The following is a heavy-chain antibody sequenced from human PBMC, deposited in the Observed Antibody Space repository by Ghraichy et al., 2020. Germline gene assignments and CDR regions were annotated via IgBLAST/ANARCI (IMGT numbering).Heavy chain of an antibody. CDR3: ARGKAAAGYNWFDP. J-gene: IGHJ5*02. CDR2: MNPNSGNT. Sequence: ASVKVSCKASGYTFTSYDINWVRQATGQGLEWMGWMNPNSGNTGYAQKFQGRVTMTRNTSISTAYMELSSLRSEDTAVYYCARGKAAAGYNWFDPWGQGTLVTVSS. D-gene: IGHD6-13*01. V-gene: IGHV1-8*01. CDR1: GYTFTSYD.